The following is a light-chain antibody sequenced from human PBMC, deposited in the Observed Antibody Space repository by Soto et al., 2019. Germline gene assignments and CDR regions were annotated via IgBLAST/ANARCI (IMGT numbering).Light chain of an antibody. CDR3: SSYVAGNNYV. CDR1: SSDVGGYNY. CDR2: EVT. Sequence: QSALTQPPSASGSPGQSVTLSCTGTSSDVGGYNYVSWYQQHPGKAPKLMIYEVTKRPSGVPDRFSGSKSGNTASLTVSGLQAEDEADYYCSSYVAGNNYVFGTGTKVTVL. V-gene: IGLV2-8*01. J-gene: IGLJ1*01.